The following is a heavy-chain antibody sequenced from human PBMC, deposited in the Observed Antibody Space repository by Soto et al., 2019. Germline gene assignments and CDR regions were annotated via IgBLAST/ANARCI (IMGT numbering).Heavy chain of an antibody. CDR1: GGTFSSYA. CDR2: IIPIFGTA. Sequence: SVKVSCKASGGTFSSYAISWVRQAPGQGLEWMGGIIPIFGTANYAQKFQGRVTITADESTSTAYMELSSLRSEDTAVYYCARDMYSSDYFVKWFEPWGQGTLVTVSS. J-gene: IGHJ5*02. CDR3: ARDMYSSDYFVKWFEP. V-gene: IGHV1-69*13. D-gene: IGHD6-19*01.